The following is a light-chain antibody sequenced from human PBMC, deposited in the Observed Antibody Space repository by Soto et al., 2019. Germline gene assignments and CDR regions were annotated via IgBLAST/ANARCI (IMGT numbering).Light chain of an antibody. Sequence: QSALSQPASMSGSPGQSITISCTGTSSDVGGYNYVSWYLQYPGKAPKLIIYDVNNRPSEVSHRSAGSKSGNTASLSISGLQAEDEAVYYCSSHSSSSTLVVFGGGTKLTVL. CDR1: SSDVGGYNY. CDR3: SSHSSSSTLVV. CDR2: DVN. V-gene: IGLV2-14*03. J-gene: IGLJ2*01.